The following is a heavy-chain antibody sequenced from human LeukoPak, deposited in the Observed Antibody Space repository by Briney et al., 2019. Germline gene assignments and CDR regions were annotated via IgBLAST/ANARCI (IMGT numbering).Heavy chain of an antibody. CDR3: ATPYTSGWSLYFDN. D-gene: IGHD6-19*01. CDR1: GFTFSSYA. Sequence: GGSLRLSCAASGFTFSSYAMHWVPQAPDTGREGGTVISHDGSYQYYEQPVKGRLDISSDNSKNMLYLQMTGMRAEETAMYCRATPYTSGWSLYFDNWGQGTLVTVSS. J-gene: IGHJ4*02. V-gene: IGHV3-30*09. CDR2: ISHDGSYQ.